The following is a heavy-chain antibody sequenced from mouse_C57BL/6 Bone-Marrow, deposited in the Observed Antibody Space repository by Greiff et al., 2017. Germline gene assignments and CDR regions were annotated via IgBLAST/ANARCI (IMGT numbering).Heavy chain of an antibody. CDR1: GYTFTSYT. Sequence: QVQLQQSGAELARPGASVKMSCKASGYTFTSYTMHWVKQRPGQGREWIGYINPSSGYTKYNQKFKDKATLTADKSSSTAYMQLSSLTSEDSAVYYCARYTYDYDEYWYFDVWGTGTTVTVSS. CDR3: ARYTYDYDEYWYFDV. D-gene: IGHD2-4*01. CDR2: INPSSGYT. V-gene: IGHV1-4*01. J-gene: IGHJ1*03.